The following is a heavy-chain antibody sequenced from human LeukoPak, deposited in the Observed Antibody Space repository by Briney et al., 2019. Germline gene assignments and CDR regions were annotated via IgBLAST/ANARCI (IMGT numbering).Heavy chain of an antibody. Sequence: PGGSLRLSCAASGFTFRNYAMSWVRQAPGKGLEWVSAISACGGTPYYADSVKGRFTISRDNSQNTLYLQMNSLRAEDTAVYYCAKRHIAALGGDAFDAWGQGTMVTVSS. CDR1: GFTFRNYA. CDR3: AKRHIAALGGDAFDA. CDR2: ISACGGTP. D-gene: IGHD5-12*01. V-gene: IGHV3-23*01. J-gene: IGHJ3*01.